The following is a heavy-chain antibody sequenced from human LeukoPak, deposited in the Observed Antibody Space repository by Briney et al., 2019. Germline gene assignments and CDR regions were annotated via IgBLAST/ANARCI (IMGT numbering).Heavy chain of an antibody. V-gene: IGHV4-59*01. CDR3: ARRRRIVGATPGAFDI. CDR1: GGSISSYY. J-gene: IGHJ3*02. CDR2: IYYSGST. D-gene: IGHD1-26*01. Sequence: SETLSLTCTVSGGSISSYYWSWIRQPPGKGLEWIGYIYYSGSTNYNPSLKSRVTMSVDTWKNQFSLSLSSVAAADTAVYYCARRRRIVGATPGAFDIWGQGTMVTVSS.